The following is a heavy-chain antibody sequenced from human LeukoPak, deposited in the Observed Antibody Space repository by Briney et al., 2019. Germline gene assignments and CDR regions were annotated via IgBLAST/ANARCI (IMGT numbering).Heavy chain of an antibody. CDR1: GFTFSSYG. V-gene: IGHV3-30*18. Sequence: GGSLRLSCAASGFTFSSYGMHWVRQAPGKGLEWVAVISYDGSNKYYADSVKGRFTISRDNSKNTLYLQMNSLRAEDTAVYYCAKDRYCGGDCYSPPYFDYWGQGTLATVSS. D-gene: IGHD2-21*02. J-gene: IGHJ4*02. CDR3: AKDRYCGGDCYSPPYFDY. CDR2: ISYDGSNK.